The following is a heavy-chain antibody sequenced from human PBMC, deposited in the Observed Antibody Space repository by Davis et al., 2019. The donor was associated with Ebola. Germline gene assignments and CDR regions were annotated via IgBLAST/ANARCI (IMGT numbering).Heavy chain of an antibody. V-gene: IGHV1-24*01. CDR2: FDPQNNDI. Sequence: ASVKVSCKVSGYILTELSIHWVRQSPGQGLEWMGNFDPQNNDIIYAHKFEDRVTMTEDTSTHTAHMELSSLRAEDTAVYYCAREIIVVVVAAPQRYYYYGMDVWGKGTTVTVSS. D-gene: IGHD2-15*01. CDR3: AREIIVVVVAAPQRYYYYGMDV. CDR1: GYILTELS. J-gene: IGHJ6*04.